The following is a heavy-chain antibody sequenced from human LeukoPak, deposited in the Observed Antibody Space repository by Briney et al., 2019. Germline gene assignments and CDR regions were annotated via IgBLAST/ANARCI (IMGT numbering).Heavy chain of an antibody. J-gene: IGHJ4*02. D-gene: IGHD3-9*01. CDR3: ATDQRYAFDY. Sequence: PGGSLRLSCAASGFTFSSYAMSWVRQAPGKGLEWVSGISGSGGSTYYADSVKGRFTISRDNSKNTLYLQMNSLRDDDTAVYYCATDQRYAFDYWGQGILVTVSS. CDR2: ISGSGGST. V-gene: IGHV3-23*01. CDR1: GFTFSSYA.